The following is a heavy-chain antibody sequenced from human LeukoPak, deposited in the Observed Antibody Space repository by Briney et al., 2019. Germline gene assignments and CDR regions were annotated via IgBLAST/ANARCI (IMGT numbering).Heavy chain of an antibody. J-gene: IGHJ4*02. V-gene: IGHV3-23*01. Sequence: GGTLRLSCAASGFSFSSYALSWVRQAPGRGLEWVSAISDSGGRTYYADFVKDRFTISRDNSENTLFLQMSSLRAEDTAVYYCAKDVGMIGYCSGGSCYAIDYWGQGTLVTVSS. CDR1: GFSFSSYA. D-gene: IGHD2-15*01. CDR2: ISDSGGRT. CDR3: AKDVGMIGYCSGGSCYAIDY.